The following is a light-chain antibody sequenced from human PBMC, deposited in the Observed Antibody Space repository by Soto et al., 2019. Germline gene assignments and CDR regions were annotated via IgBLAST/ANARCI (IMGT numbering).Light chain of an antibody. CDR3: QQFAASPRT. CDR2: GAS. J-gene: IGKJ1*01. CDR1: QSVSGN. V-gene: IGKV3D-15*01. Sequence: EIVMTQSPATLSVSPGERATLSCRASQSVSGNLAWYQQKPGQAPRLLIGASTRATGIPDRFSDSGSGTDFTLTISRLEPEDFAVYYCQQFAASPRTFGQGTTVEIK.